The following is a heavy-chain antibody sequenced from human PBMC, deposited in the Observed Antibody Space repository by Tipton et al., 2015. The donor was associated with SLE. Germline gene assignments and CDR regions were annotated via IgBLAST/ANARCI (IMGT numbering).Heavy chain of an antibody. CDR2: IIPILGTA. CDR3: GRDFPDSYCGSPSCYRDYYYFGMNV. Sequence: QLVQSGSELKKPGASVKISCKTSGKTFTSYPMNWVRQAPGQGLEWMGGIIPILGTANYAQKFQGRVTITADESTTTAYMELSSLRCGVRPVYYSGRDFPDSYCGSPSCYRDYYYFGMNVWGQGATVTVSS. CDR1: GKTFTSYP. J-gene: IGHJ6*02. D-gene: IGHD2-2*02. V-gene: IGHV1-69*13.